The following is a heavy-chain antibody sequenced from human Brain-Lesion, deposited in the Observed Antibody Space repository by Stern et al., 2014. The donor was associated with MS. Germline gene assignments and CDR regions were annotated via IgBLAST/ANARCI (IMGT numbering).Heavy chain of an antibody. Sequence: VQLVESGPGLVKPSGTLSLTCAVSGGSISSSNWWGWVRQSPGKGLEWIGESDHSGSPFYTPSLKSRVTVSVDKSKNRFSLNPGSVTAADTAVYFCARFPASRPHVFDSWGQGTLVTVSS. V-gene: IGHV4-4*02. CDR2: SDHSGSP. D-gene: IGHD6-13*01. CDR3: ARFPASRPHVFDS. CDR1: GGSISSSNW. J-gene: IGHJ4*02.